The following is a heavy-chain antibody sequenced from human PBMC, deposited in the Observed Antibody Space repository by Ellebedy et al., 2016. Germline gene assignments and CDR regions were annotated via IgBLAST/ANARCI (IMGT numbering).Heavy chain of an antibody. V-gene: IGHV1-18*01. D-gene: IGHD3-10*01. CDR3: ARYYIDFYYYMDV. CDR1: GYPFTTYG. CDR2: IAVYNGHT. Sequence: ASVKVSXXASGYPFTTYGINWVRQAPGEGLEWMGWIAVYNGHTNYAQKLQGRVTLTIDTTTDTAYMELRGLRADDTAVYYCARYYIDFYYYMDVWGKGTTVTVSS. J-gene: IGHJ6*03.